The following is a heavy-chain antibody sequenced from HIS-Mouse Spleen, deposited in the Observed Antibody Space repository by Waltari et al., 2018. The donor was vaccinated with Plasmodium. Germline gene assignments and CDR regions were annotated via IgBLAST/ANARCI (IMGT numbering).Heavy chain of an antibody. CDR2: ITHSGST. Sequence: QVQLQQCGAGLLTPSETLSLTCAVYGGSFSGYYWTWIRQPPGKGLEWIGEITHSGSTNYNPSLKSRVTISVDTSKNQFSLKLSSVTAADTAVYYCARAPIRDAFDIWGQGTMVTVSS. D-gene: IGHD3-9*01. CDR1: GGSFSGYY. J-gene: IGHJ3*02. V-gene: IGHV4-34*01. CDR3: ARAPIRDAFDI.